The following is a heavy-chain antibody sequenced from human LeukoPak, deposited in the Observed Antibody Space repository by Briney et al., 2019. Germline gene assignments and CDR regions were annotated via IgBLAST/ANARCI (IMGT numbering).Heavy chain of an antibody. CDR1: GYTFVNYD. J-gene: IGHJ4*02. CDR3: TRGRIALS. Sequence: GASVKVSCKASGYTFVNYDINWVRQATGQGLEWVGWVNPRSGATASSQKFQGRVSITSDASINTAYMEPSSLRSEDTALYYCTRGRIALSWGQGTLITVSS. CDR2: VNPRSGAT. D-gene: IGHD2-21*01. V-gene: IGHV1-8*03.